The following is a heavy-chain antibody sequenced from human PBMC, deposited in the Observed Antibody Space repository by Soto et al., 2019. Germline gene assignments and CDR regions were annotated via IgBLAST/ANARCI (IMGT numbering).Heavy chain of an antibody. CDR2: IWYDGSNK. D-gene: IGHD3-9*01. CDR1: GFTFSSYG. J-gene: IGHJ4*02. Sequence: GGSLRLSCAASGFTFSSYGMHWVRQAPGKGLEWVAVIWYDGSNKYYADSVKGRFTISRDNSKNTLYLQMNSLRAEDTAVYYCARDLTTVLRYFAWLPADYWGQGTLVTVSS. V-gene: IGHV3-33*01. CDR3: ARDLTTVLRYFAWLPADY.